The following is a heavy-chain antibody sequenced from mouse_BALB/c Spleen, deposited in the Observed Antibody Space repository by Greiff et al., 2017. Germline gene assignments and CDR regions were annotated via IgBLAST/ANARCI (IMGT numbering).Heavy chain of an antibody. CDR1: GFTFTDYY. Sequence: DVMLVESGGGLVQPGGSLRLSCATSGFTFTDYYMSWVRQPPGKALEWLGFIRNKANGYTTEYSASVKGRFTISRDNSQSILYLQMNTLRAEDSATYYCARDWGDYWGQGTSVTVSS. CDR3: ARDWGDY. V-gene: IGHV7-3*02. J-gene: IGHJ4*01. CDR2: IRNKANGYTT.